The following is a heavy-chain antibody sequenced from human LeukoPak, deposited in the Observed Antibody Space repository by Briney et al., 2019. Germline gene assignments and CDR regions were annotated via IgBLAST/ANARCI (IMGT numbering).Heavy chain of an antibody. CDR3: ARGYSSGWGVRYFDY. D-gene: IGHD6-19*01. Sequence: SETLSLTCAVYGGSFSGYYWSWIRQPPGKGLEWIGEINHSGSTNYNPSLKSRVTISVDTSKNQFSLKLSSVTAADTAVYYCARGYSSGWGVRYFDYWGQGTLVTVSS. V-gene: IGHV4-34*01. J-gene: IGHJ4*02. CDR1: GGSFSGYY. CDR2: INHSGST.